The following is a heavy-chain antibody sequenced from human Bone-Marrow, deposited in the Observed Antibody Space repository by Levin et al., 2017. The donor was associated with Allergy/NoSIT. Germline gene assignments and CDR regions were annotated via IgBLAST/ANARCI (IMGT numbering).Heavy chain of an antibody. V-gene: IGHV4-30-4*01. J-gene: IGHJ5*02. CDR3: ASLLRDYYDSRPNWFDH. D-gene: IGHD3-22*01. CDR2: IYRSGST. CDR1: GDSINSGDYY. Sequence: LRLSCTVSGDSINSGDYYWTWLRQPPGKGLESIGYIYRSGSTSYNPSLKSRLAISLDTSKNQFSLRLNSVTAADPAMYYCASLLRDYYDSRPNWFDHWGQGVLVTVSS.